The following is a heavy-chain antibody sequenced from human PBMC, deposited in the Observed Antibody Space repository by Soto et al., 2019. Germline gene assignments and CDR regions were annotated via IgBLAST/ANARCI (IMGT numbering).Heavy chain of an antibody. V-gene: IGHV3-21*01. CDR1: GFTFSSYS. D-gene: IGHD1-26*01. CDR2: ISSSSSYI. J-gene: IGHJ3*02. Sequence: PVGSLRLSCAASGFTFSSYSMNWCLQSPGKVLEWVSSISSSSSYIYYADSVKGRFTISRDNAKNSLYLQMNSLRAEDTAVYYCARDKRSHTSAFDIWGQGTMVTVSS. CDR3: ARDKRSHTSAFDI.